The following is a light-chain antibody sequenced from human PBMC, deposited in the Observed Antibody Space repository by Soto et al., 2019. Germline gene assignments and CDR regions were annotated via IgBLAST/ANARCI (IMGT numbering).Light chain of an antibody. Sequence: QSVLTQPASVSGSPGQSITISCTGTSSDVGSYNLVSWYQQHPGKAPKLMIFAVNNRPSGVSNRFSGSKSGNTASLTISGLQAEDEADYYCSSYTNSDTLVFGGGTQLTVL. J-gene: IGLJ2*01. CDR3: SSYTNSDTLV. CDR1: SSDVGSYNL. CDR2: AVN. V-gene: IGLV2-14*02.